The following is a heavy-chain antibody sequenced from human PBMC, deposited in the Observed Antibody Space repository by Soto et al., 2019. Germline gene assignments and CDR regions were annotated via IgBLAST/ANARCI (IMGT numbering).Heavy chain of an antibody. J-gene: IGHJ4*02. Sequence: PSETLSLTCTVSGASISSSSYYWGWIRQPPGKGLEWIGSIYYSGSNYYNPSLKSRGTISVDMSKHHFSVMLSSVTAADTAVFYCVRHSRDGYPRYIDYWGQGTLVTVSS. D-gene: IGHD5-12*01. CDR2: IYYSGSN. CDR3: VRHSRDGYPRYIDY. V-gene: IGHV4-39*01. CDR1: GASISSSSYY.